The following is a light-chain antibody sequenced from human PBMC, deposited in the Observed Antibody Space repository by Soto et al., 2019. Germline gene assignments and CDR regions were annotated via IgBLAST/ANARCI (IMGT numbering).Light chain of an antibody. CDR2: SAS. CDR3: QQLNGYQLA. V-gene: IGKV1-9*01. J-gene: IGKJ4*01. Sequence: DIQLPRSPSFLSALVGATVPITSRAGRAMGTYLAWYQQKPGKVPKLRIRSASTLQSGFPPRFSGGGAGTEFTLTISTLQPDDYRIYYCQQLNGYQLAFGGGTIVEIK. CDR1: RAMGTY.